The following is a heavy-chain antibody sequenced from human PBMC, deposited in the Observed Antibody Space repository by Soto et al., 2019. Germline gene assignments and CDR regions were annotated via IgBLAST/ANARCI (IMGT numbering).Heavy chain of an antibody. Sequence: GESLKISCKGSGYSFTSYWIGWVRQMPGKGLEWMGIIYPGDSDTRYSPSFQGQVTISADKSISTAYLQWSSLKASDTAMYYCARHSCSSTSCYDYYYYGMDVWGQGTTVTVSS. J-gene: IGHJ6*02. D-gene: IGHD2-2*01. CDR1: GYSFTSYW. CDR2: IYPGDSDT. CDR3: ARHSCSSTSCYDYYYYGMDV. V-gene: IGHV5-51*01.